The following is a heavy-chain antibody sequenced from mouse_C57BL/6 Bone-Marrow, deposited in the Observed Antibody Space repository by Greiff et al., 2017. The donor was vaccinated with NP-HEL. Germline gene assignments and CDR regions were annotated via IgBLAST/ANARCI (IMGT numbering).Heavy chain of an antibody. CDR2: IHPSDSDT. CDR3: AISRPQTAQATYFDY. V-gene: IGHV1-74*01. D-gene: IGHD3-2*02. Sequence: VQLHQPGAELVKPGASVKVSCKASGYTFTSYWMHWVKQRPGQGLEWIGRIHPSDSDTNYNQKFKGKATLTVDKSSSTAYMQLSSLTSEDSAVYYCAISRPQTAQATYFDYWGQGTTLTVSS. CDR1: GYTFTSYW. J-gene: IGHJ2*01.